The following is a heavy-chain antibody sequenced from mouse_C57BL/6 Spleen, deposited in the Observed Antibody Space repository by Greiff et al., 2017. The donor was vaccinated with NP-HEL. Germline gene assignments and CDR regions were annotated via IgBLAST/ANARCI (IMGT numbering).Heavy chain of an antibody. CDR3: ARRWDYDGAWFAY. V-gene: IGHV1-80*01. Sequence: VQLQQSGAELVKPGASVKISCKASGYAFSSYWMNWVKQRPGKGLEWIGQIYPGDGDTNYNGKFKGKATLTADKSSSTAYMQLSSLTSEDSAVYVCARRWDYDGAWFAYWGQGTLVTVSA. D-gene: IGHD2-4*01. CDR2: IYPGDGDT. CDR1: GYAFSSYW. J-gene: IGHJ3*01.